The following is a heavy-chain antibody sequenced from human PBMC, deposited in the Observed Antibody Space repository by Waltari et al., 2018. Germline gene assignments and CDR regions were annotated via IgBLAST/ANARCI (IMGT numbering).Heavy chain of an antibody. Sequence: EVQLVESGGGLVQPGGSLRLSCAAAGFTFSSYSMNWVRQAPGKGLEWVSYISSSSSTIYYADSEKGRFTISRDNAKNSLYLQMNSLRAEDTAVYYCASLSGSPDYWGQGTLVTVSS. J-gene: IGHJ4*02. V-gene: IGHV3-48*01. CDR3: ASLSGSPDY. D-gene: IGHD1-26*01. CDR1: GFTFSSYS. CDR2: ISSSSSTI.